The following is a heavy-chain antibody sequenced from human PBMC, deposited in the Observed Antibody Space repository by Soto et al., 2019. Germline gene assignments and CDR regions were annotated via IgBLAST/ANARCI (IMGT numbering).Heavy chain of an antibody. D-gene: IGHD5-18*01. CDR3: AKSGYSYGLLNYFDP. V-gene: IGHV3-9*01. Sequence: GRSLRLSCAASGFTFDDYAMHWVRQAQEKGLEWVSSINWNSGSIDYADSVKGRFTISRDNAKNSLYLQMNSLRAEDTALYYCAKSGYSYGLLNYFDPWGQGTLVTVSS. CDR2: INWNSGSI. J-gene: IGHJ5*02. CDR1: GFTFDDYA.